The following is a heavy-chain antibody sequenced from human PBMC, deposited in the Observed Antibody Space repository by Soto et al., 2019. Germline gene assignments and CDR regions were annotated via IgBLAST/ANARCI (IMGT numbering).Heavy chain of an antibody. J-gene: IGHJ5*02. V-gene: IGHV2-5*02. D-gene: IGHD4-17*01. Sequence: QITLKESGPTLVKPTQTLTLTCTFSGFSLSTSGVGVGWIRQPPGKALEWLALIYWDDDKRYSPSLKSRLTITKDTSKNQVVLTMTNMDPVDTATYYCAPRDGDYTGDWFDPWGQGTLVTVSS. CDR3: APRDGDYTGDWFDP. CDR1: GFSLSTSGVG. CDR2: IYWDDDK.